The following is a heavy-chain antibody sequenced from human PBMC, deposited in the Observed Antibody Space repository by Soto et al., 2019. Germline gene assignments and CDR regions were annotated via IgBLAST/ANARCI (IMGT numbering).Heavy chain of an antibody. J-gene: IGHJ3*02. Sequence: QVQLQESGPGLVKPSETLSLTCSVSGGSASSGTYYWSWIRQPPGKGLEWIGNIYYSGSTNYNPSLKSRVTLSIDTSQNLVSLKLTSVTAADTAVYYCARDRYDILTGYAFDIWGQGTLVTVSS. CDR3: ARDRYDILTGYAFDI. D-gene: IGHD3-9*01. CDR1: GGSASSGTYY. CDR2: IYYSGST. V-gene: IGHV4-61*01.